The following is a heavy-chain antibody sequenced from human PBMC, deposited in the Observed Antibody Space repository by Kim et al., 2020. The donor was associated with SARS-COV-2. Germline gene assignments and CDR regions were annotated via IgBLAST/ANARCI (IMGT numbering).Heavy chain of an antibody. D-gene: IGHD6-19*01. J-gene: IGHJ4*02. CDR2: IYYSGST. V-gene: IGHV4-39*01. CDR1: GGSISSSSYY. Sequence: SETLSLTCTVSGGSISSSSYYWGWIRQPPGKGLEWIGSIYYSGSTYYNPSLKSRVTISVDTSKNQFSLKLSSVTAADTAMYYCARHSSGWQFDYWRQGTLVTVSS. CDR3: ARHSSGWQFDY.